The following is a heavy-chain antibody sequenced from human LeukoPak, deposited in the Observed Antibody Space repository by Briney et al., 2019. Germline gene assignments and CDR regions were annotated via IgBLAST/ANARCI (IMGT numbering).Heavy chain of an antibody. CDR2: IYYSGST. CDR3: ARVVGAYDAFDI. V-gene: IGHV4-30-4*08. D-gene: IGHD1-26*01. Sequence: PSETLSLTCTVSGGSISSGGYYWSWIRQHPGKGLEWIGYIYYSGSTYYNPSLKSRVTISVDTSKNQFSLKLSSVTAADTAVYYCARVVGAYDAFDIWGQGTMVTVSS. CDR1: GGSISSGGYY. J-gene: IGHJ3*02.